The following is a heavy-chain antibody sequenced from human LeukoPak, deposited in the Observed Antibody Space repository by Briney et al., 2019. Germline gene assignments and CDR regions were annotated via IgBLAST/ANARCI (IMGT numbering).Heavy chain of an antibody. CDR1: GFTFSSYA. V-gene: IGHV3-30*01. J-gene: IGHJ4*02. D-gene: IGHD6-19*01. CDR3: ARVQDSLLGIAVAGIDPLFDY. CDR2: ISYDGSNK. Sequence: GGSLRLSCAASGFTFSSYAMHWVRQAPGKGLEWVAVISYDGSNKYYADSVKGRFTISRDNSKNTLYLQMNSLRADDTAVYYCARVQDSLLGIAVAGIDPLFDYWGQGTLVTVSS.